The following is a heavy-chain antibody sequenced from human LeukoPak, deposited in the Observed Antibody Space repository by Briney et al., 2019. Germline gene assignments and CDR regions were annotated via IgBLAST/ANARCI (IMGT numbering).Heavy chain of an antibody. CDR3: ARTIAARKNWFDP. CDR2: INPNSGGT. CDR1: GYTFTDYY. V-gene: IGHV1-2*02. D-gene: IGHD6-6*01. J-gene: IGHJ5*02. Sequence: GASVKVSCMASGYTFTDYYMHWVRQAPGQGLEWMGWINPNSGGTNYAQKFQGRVTMTRDTSISTAYMELSRLRSDDTAVYYCARTIAARKNWFDPWGQGTLVTVSS.